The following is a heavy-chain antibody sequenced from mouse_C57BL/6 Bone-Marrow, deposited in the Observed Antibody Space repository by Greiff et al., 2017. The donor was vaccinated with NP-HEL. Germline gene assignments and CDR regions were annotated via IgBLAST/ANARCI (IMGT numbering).Heavy chain of an antibody. J-gene: IGHJ4*01. CDR1: GYSITSGYY. D-gene: IGHD1-1*01. CDR3: ASYYYGPMDY. Sequence: EVQLQQSGPGLVKPSQSLSLTCSVTGYSITSGYYWNWIRQFPGNKLEWMGYISYDGSNNYNPSLKNRISITRDTSKNQFFLKLNSVTTEDTATYYCASYYYGPMDYWGQGTSVTVSS. V-gene: IGHV3-6*01. CDR2: ISYDGSN.